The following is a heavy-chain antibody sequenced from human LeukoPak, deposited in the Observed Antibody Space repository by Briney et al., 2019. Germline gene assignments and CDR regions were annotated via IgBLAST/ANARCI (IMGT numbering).Heavy chain of an antibody. D-gene: IGHD4-17*01. J-gene: IGHJ4*02. CDR1: GDSVSSNSVA. CDR2: TYYRSRWYN. Sequence: SQTLSLTCAISGDSVSSNSVAWNWVRQSPSRGLEWLGRTYYRSRWYNDYAVSVKRRITINPDTSKNQFSLQLNSVTPEDTAVYYCARDHDYGDYGTYEDYWGQGTLVTVSS. CDR3: ARDHDYGDYGTYEDY. V-gene: IGHV6-1*01.